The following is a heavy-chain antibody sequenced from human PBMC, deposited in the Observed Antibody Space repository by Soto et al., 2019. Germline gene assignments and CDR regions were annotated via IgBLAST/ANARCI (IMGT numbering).Heavy chain of an antibody. V-gene: IGHV1-69*02. CDR2: IIPILGIA. CDR1: GGTFSSYT. CDR3: ARQARDYYYYYGMDV. J-gene: IGHJ6*02. D-gene: IGHD5-12*01. Sequence: SVKVSCKASGGTFSSYTISWVRQAPGQGLEWMGRIIPILGIANYAQKFQGRVTITADKSTSTAYMELSSLRSEDTAVYYCARQARDYYYYYGMDVWGQGTVVTVSS.